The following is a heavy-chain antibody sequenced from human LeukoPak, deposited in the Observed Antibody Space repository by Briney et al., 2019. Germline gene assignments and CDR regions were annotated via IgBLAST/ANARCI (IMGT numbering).Heavy chain of an antibody. V-gene: IGHV3-21*01. CDR3: ARGHYDVLAASYKWTPDY. CDR2: ITSGGDYI. Sequence: GGSLRHFCAASGFTFNTFNMNWVRQAPGKGLEWVSSITSGGDYIYYADSVKGRFTTSRDNAKNSLSLQLNSLRVEDTAVYYCARGHYDVLAASYKWTPDYWGQGTLVTVSS. J-gene: IGHJ4*02. D-gene: IGHD3-9*01. CDR1: GFTFNTFN.